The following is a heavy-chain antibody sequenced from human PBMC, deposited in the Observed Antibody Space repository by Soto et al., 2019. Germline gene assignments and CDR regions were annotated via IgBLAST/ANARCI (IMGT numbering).Heavy chain of an antibody. J-gene: IGHJ6*02. CDR2: IYAGDYDT. CDR3: ARYGCSGGICYSFFGWYHSNMDV. CDR1: GYTFTNHW. Sequence: GESLKISCKASGYTFTNHWIGWVRQMPGKGLEWMGIIYAGDYDTRYSPSFQGLVTISVDKSTSTAYLQWSSLKASDTAIYYCARYGCSGGICYSFFGWYHSNMDVWGQGTTVTVSS. V-gene: IGHV5-51*01. D-gene: IGHD2-15*01.